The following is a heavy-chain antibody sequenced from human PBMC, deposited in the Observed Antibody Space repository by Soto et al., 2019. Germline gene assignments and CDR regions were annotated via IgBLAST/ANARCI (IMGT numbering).Heavy chain of an antibody. CDR3: ARPRGYSGYDDDAFDI. Sequence: GESLKISCKGFGYSFTTNWLGWVRQMPGKGLEWMGIIFPGDSDARYSPSFHGQVTISADKSINTAYLQWASLKASDTAMYYCARPRGYSGYDDDAFDIWGQGTMVTVS. J-gene: IGHJ3*02. CDR1: GYSFTTNW. V-gene: IGHV5-51*01. CDR2: IFPGDSDA. D-gene: IGHD5-12*01.